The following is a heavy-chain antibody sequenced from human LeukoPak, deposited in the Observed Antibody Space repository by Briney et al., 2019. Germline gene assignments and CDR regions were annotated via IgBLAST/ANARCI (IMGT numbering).Heavy chain of an antibody. Sequence: GGSLRLSGAASGFTFSSYTMSWVRQAPGKGLEWVSAISGSGGSTYYADSVKGRFTISRDNSKNTLYLQMNSLRAEDTAVYYCAKLSGSYSNPKYYFDYWGQGTLVTVSS. V-gene: IGHV3-23*01. CDR2: ISGSGGST. D-gene: IGHD1-26*01. CDR3: AKLSGSYSNPKYYFDY. CDR1: GFTFSSYT. J-gene: IGHJ4*02.